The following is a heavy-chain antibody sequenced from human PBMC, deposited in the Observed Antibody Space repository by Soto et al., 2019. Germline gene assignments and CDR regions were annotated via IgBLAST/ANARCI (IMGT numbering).Heavy chain of an antibody. J-gene: IGHJ4*02. CDR1: GESFSGFF. V-gene: IGHV4-34*01. CDR2: VNHSGSA. Sequence: PSETLSLTCSVYGESFSGFFWSWIRQSPGKGLEWIGEVNHSGSANYNPSLKSRVTISVDTTRNQFSLKLRSVTAADTAKYYCARRVPGITTDYWGQGIQVTVS. CDR3: ARRVPGITTDY. D-gene: IGHD1-26*01.